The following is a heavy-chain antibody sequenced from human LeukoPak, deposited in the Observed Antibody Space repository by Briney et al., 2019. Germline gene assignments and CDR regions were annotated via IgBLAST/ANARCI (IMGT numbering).Heavy chain of an antibody. CDR3: ARGTGNWNYRV. Sequence: SETLSLTFTVSGASINSYYRSWMRQPPGKGLEWIGHSFYSGSTNYNPSLESRVTISVDRPKNEFSLKLSSVTAADTAVYYCARGTGNWNYRVWGQGTLVTVSS. CDR1: GASINSYY. J-gene: IGHJ4*02. V-gene: IGHV4-59*01. CDR2: SFYSGST. D-gene: IGHD1-7*01.